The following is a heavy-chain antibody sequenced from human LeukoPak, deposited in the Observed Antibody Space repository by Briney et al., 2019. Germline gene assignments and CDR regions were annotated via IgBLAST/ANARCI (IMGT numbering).Heavy chain of an antibody. Sequence: GASVKVSCKASGGTFGGYGISWVRLAPEQGLEWMGGIIPIFDSPNYAQKFLGRLSITADESTGTAYMELSSLKSDDTAMYYCARWGHSTLEYYFDYWGQGTLVTVSS. CDR2: IIPIFDSP. CDR3: ARWGHSTLEYYFDY. V-gene: IGHV1-69*13. D-gene: IGHD7-27*01. J-gene: IGHJ4*02. CDR1: GGTFGGYG.